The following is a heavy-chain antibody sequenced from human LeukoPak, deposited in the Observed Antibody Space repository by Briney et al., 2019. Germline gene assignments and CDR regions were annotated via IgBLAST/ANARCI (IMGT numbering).Heavy chain of an antibody. Sequence: NPSETLSLTCGVYGGSFSDYFWSWIRQPPGKGLEWIGELNHRGGTNYNPSLMSRVTISVDTSKSQFSLNLKSVTAADTAIYFCARVGNGDFDYWGQGTPVTVSS. J-gene: IGHJ4*02. CDR1: GGSFSDYF. CDR2: LNHRGGT. D-gene: IGHD1-1*01. CDR3: ARVGNGDFDY. V-gene: IGHV4-34*01.